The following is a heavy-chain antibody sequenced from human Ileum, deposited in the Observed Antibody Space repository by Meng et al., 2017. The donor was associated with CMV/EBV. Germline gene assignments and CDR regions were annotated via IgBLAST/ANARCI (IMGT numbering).Heavy chain of an antibody. D-gene: IGHD2-21*01. J-gene: IGHJ5*02. CDR3: ARVSAYLITFDP. V-gene: IGHV4-59*01. CDR1: GGSITNYY. Sequence: SETLSLTCTISGGSITNYYWSWIRQPPGKGLEWIGYIYYTRSTNYNPSLKSRVFISLDTSKNQFSLKLSSVIAADTAVYYCARVSAYLITFDPWGQGTLVTVSS. CDR2: IYYTRST.